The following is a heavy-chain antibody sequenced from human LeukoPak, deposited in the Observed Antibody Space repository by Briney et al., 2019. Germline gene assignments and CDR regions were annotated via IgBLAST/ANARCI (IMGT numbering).Heavy chain of an antibody. J-gene: IGHJ1*01. Sequence: PGGSLRLSCAASGFTFSSYWMHWVRQAPGKGLVWVSHINKDGSSTSYADSVKGRFTISRDNAKNTPYLQMSSLRAEDTALYYCARPLYGDFAKYFQRWGQGTLVTVSS. CDR1: GFTFSSYW. D-gene: IGHD4-17*01. CDR2: INKDGSST. CDR3: ARPLYGDFAKYFQR. V-gene: IGHV3-74*01.